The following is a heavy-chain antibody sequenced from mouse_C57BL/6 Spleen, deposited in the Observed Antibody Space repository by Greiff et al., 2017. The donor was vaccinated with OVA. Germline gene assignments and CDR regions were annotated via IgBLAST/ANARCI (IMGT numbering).Heavy chain of an antibody. CDR2: IHPNSGST. V-gene: IGHV1-64*01. J-gene: IGHJ4*01. Sequence: QVHVKQPGAELVKPGASVKLSCKASGYTFTSYWMHWVKQRPGQGLEWIGMIHPNSGSTNYNEKFKSKATLTVDKSSSTAYMQLSSLTSEDSAVYYCARRGYYSNYEYYAMDYWGQGTSVTVSS. CDR1: GYTFTSYW. CDR3: ARRGYYSNYEYYAMDY. D-gene: IGHD2-5*01.